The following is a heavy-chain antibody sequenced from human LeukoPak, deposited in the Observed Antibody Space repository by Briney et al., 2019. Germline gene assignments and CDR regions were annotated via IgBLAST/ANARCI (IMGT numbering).Heavy chain of an antibody. CDR2: ISSSSSTI. Sequence: GGSLRLSYAASGFTFSSYSMNWVRQAPGKGLEWVSYISSSSSTIYYADSVKGRFTISRDNAKNSLYLQMNSLRAEDTAVYYCARGGILTGYDWGQGTLVTVSS. D-gene: IGHD3-9*01. CDR1: GFTFSSYS. V-gene: IGHV3-48*04. CDR3: ARGGILTGYD. J-gene: IGHJ4*02.